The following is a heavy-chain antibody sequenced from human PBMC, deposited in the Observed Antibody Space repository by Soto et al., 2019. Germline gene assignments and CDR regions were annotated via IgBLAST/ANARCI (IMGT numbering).Heavy chain of an antibody. CDR3: ATSQKGYNWNYFDH. CDR2: VFYTGFT. D-gene: IGHD1-20*01. V-gene: IGHV4-39*01. Sequence: LSETLPLTCAVSGASISGSYYYWAWLRQSPGKGPEWIGSVFYTGFTSYNPSLESRVSVSVDTSKSQFSLKLSAVTAADTAVYYCATSQKGYNWNYFDHWGQGALVTVSS. CDR1: GASISGSYYY. J-gene: IGHJ4*02.